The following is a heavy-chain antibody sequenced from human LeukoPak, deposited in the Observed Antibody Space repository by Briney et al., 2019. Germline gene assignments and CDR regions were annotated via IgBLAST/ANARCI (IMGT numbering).Heavy chain of an antibody. CDR2: IYSGGST. D-gene: IGHD6-13*01. V-gene: IGHV3-66*01. CDR3: ARDQHYSSSWSTFDY. CDR1: GFTVSSNY. Sequence: PGGSLRLSCAASGFTVSSNYMSWVRQAPGKGLEWVSVIYSGGSTYYADSVKGRFTISRDNSKNTLYLQMNSLRAEDTAVYYCARDQHYSSSWSTFDYWGQGTLVTVSS. J-gene: IGHJ4*02.